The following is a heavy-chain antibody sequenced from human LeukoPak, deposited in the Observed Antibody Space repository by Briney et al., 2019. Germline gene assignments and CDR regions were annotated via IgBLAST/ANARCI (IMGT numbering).Heavy chain of an antibody. CDR1: GGSISSYY. D-gene: IGHD6-6*01. J-gene: IGHJ6*03. V-gene: IGHV4-4*07. CDR2: IYTSGST. Sequence: SETLSLTCTVSGGSISSYYWSWIRQPAGKGLEWIGRIYTSGSTNYNPSLKSRVTTSVDTSKNQFSLKLSSVTAADTAVYYCARDWDSSSPLHYYYYYMDVWGKGTTVTVSS. CDR3: ARDWDSSSPLHYYYYYMDV.